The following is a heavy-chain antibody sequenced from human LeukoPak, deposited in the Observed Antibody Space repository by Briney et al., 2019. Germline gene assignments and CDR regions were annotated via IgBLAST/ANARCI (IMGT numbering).Heavy chain of an antibody. CDR2: ISGSGGST. V-gene: IGHV3-23*01. Sequence: PGGSLRLSCAASGFTFSSYAMSWVRQAPGKGLEWVSAISGSGGSTYYADSVKGRFTISRDNSKNTLYLQMNSLRAEDTAVYYCAKDLEVPAAIVLNWFDPWGQGTLVTVSS. J-gene: IGHJ5*02. D-gene: IGHD2-2*01. CDR3: AKDLEVPAAIVLNWFDP. CDR1: GFTFSSYA.